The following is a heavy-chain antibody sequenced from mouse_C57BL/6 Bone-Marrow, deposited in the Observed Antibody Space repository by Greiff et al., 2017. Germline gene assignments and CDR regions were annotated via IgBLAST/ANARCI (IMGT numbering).Heavy chain of an antibody. V-gene: IGHV5-17*01. Sequence: EVKVVESGGGLVKPGGSLKLSCAASGFTFSDYGMHWVRQAPEKGLEWVAYISSGSSTIYYADTVKGRFTISRDNAKNTLFLQMTSLRSEDTAMYYCARSLYGYDDYWGQGTTLTVSS. CDR1: GFTFSDYG. CDR3: ARSLYGYDDY. J-gene: IGHJ2*01. CDR2: ISSGSSTI. D-gene: IGHD2-2*01.